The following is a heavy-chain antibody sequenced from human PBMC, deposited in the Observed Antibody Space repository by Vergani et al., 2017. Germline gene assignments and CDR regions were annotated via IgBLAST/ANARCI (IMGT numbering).Heavy chain of an antibody. Sequence: QVQLQESGPGLVKPSQTLSLTCTVSGGSFSTGGQSWTWLRQSAGKGLEWIGRIYTSGATNYNPSLRSRAIMSVEASKNQFSLKLTSVTAADTAVYYCARDGGEYDKDALDVWGQGTKVTVTS. CDR2: IYTSGAT. V-gene: IGHV4-61*02. CDR1: GGSFSTGGQS. D-gene: IGHD2-21*01. J-gene: IGHJ3*01. CDR3: ARDGGEYDKDALDV.